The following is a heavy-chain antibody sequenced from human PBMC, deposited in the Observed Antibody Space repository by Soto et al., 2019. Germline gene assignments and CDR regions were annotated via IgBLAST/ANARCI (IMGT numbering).Heavy chain of an antibody. J-gene: IGHJ5*02. D-gene: IGHD1-26*01. CDR3: ARELRYSGSYYAGWFDP. CDR1: VGTFSSYA. V-gene: IGHV1-69*12. CDR2: IIPIFGTA. Sequence: QVQLVQSGAEVKKPGSSVKVSCKASVGTFSSYAISWVRQAPGQGLEWMGGIIPIFGTANYAQKFQGRVTITADESTSTAYMELSSLRSEDTAVYYCARELRYSGSYYAGWFDPWGQGTLVTVSS.